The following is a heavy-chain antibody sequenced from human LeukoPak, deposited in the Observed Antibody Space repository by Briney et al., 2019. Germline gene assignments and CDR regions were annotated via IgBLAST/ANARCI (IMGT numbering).Heavy chain of an antibody. CDR1: GFTFSSYA. CDR2: ISGSGGST. J-gene: IGHJ6*03. Sequence: GGSLRLSCAASGFTFSSYAMSWVRQAPGKGLEWVSAISGSGGSTYYADSVNGRFTISRDNSQNTLYLQMNSLRAEDTAVYYCARGVLRFLEWLDYYYYMDVWGKGTTVTVSS. CDR3: ARGVLRFLEWLDYYYYMDV. V-gene: IGHV3-23*01. D-gene: IGHD3-3*01.